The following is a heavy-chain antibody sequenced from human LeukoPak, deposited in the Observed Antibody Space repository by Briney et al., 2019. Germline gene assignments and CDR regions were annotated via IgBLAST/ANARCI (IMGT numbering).Heavy chain of an antibody. CDR3: ARDHYNILTGYFSY. CDR2: INPSSNYI. V-gene: IGHV3-21*01. CDR1: GFTVSSNH. D-gene: IGHD3-9*01. Sequence: GGSLRLSCAASGFTVSSNHMSWVRQAPGKGLEWVSSINPSSNYIYYTDSVKGRFTVSRDNAKNSLFLQMNSLRAEDTAVYYCARDHYNILTGYFSYWGQGTLVTVSS. J-gene: IGHJ4*02.